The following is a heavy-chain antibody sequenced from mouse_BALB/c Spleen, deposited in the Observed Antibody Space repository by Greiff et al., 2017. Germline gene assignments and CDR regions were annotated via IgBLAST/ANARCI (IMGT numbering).Heavy chain of an antibody. CDR2: IYPSDSYT. CDR1: GYTFTSYW. J-gene: IGHJ2*01. CDR3: TREGNDYGDFDY. D-gene: IGHD2-4*01. V-gene: IGHV1-69*02. Sequence: QVQLQQPGAELVRPGASVKLSCKASGYTFTSYWINWVKQRPGQGLEWIGNIYPSDSYTNYNQKFKDKATLTVDKSSSTAYMQLSSPTSEDSAVYYCTREGNDYGDFDYWGQGTTLTVSS.